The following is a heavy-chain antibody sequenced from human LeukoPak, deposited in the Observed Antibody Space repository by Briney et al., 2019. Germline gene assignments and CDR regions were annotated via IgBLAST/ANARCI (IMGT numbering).Heavy chain of an antibody. J-gene: IGHJ4*02. CDR1: GGSISSYY. D-gene: IGHD3-3*01. Sequence: KPSETLSLTCTVSGGSISSYYWSWIRQPAGKGLEWIGRIYTSGSTNYNPSLKSRVTMSVDTSKNQFSLKLSSVTAADTAVYYCAREGRSPDFWSGYYFDYWGQGTLVTVSS. V-gene: IGHV4-4*07. CDR3: AREGRSPDFWSGYYFDY. CDR2: IYTSGST.